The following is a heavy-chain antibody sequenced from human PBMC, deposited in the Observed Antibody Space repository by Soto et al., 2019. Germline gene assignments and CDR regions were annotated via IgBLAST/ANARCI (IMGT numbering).Heavy chain of an antibody. D-gene: IGHD2-21*01. J-gene: IGHJ4*02. CDR3: ASIADY. CDR2: LTHDGSSD. Sequence: QVQLVESGGGVVQPGRTLRLSCAAAGFTVTTYGMQWVRQAPGKGLEWVACLTHDGSSDFYADSVKGRFTISRDTSKNTLYLQMNSLRPEDTAVYYCASIADYWGQGTLVTVSS. V-gene: IGHV3-30*05. CDR1: GFTVTTYG.